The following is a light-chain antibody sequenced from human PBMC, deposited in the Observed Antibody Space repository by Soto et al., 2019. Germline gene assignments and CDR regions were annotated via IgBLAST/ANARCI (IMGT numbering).Light chain of an antibody. J-gene: IGKJ1*01. CDR2: GAS. CDR3: QQYNNWPPWT. V-gene: IGKV3-15*01. Sequence: EIVMTQSPATRSVSPGERATLSCRASQSVSNNLAWYQQKAGQAPRLLIYGASTRATGIPARFSGSGSGTEFTLTISSLQSEDFAVYYCQQYNNWPPWTFGQGTKVEIK. CDR1: QSVSNN.